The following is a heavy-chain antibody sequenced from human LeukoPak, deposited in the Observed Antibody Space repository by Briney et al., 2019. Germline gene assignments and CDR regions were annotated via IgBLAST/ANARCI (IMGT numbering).Heavy chain of an antibody. CDR2: IIPIFGTA. CDR3: ARDKGCGGDCYDYYYGMDV. D-gene: IGHD2-21*02. Sequence: ASVKVSCKASGGTFSSYAISWVRQAPGQGLEWMGGIIPIFGTANYAQKFQGRVTITADESTSTAYMELSSLRSEDTAVYYCARDKGCGGDCYDYYYGMDVWGQGTTVTVSS. J-gene: IGHJ6*02. CDR1: GGTFSSYA. V-gene: IGHV1-69*13.